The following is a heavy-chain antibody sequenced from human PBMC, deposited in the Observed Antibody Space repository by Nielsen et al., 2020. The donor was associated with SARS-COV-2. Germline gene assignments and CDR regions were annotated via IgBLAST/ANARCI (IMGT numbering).Heavy chain of an antibody. Sequence: GSLRLSCAVYGGSFSGNYWSWIRQPPGKGLEWIGEIDPSGSTNYNPSLKSRVTISVDTSKNQFSLRLSSVTAADTAVYYCARGRLEITMVLVVMAGAENYFDFWGQGTLVTVSS. J-gene: IGHJ4*02. V-gene: IGHV4-34*01. CDR3: ARGRLEITMVLVVMAGAENYFDF. CDR2: IDPSGST. CDR1: GGSFSGNY. D-gene: IGHD4/OR15-4a*01.